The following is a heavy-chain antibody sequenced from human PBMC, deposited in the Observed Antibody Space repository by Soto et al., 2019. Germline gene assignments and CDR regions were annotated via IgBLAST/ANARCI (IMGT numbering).Heavy chain of an antibody. CDR1: GFTFTRYS. CDR2: ISSTTNYI. V-gene: IGHV3-21*06. CDR3: ARESEDLTSNFDY. Sequence: PGGSLRLSCAASGFTFTRYSMNWVRQAPGKGLEWVSSISSTTNYIYYGDSMKGRFTISRDDAKNSLYLEMNSLRAEDTAVYYCARESEDLTSNFDYWGQGTLVTVSS. J-gene: IGHJ4*02.